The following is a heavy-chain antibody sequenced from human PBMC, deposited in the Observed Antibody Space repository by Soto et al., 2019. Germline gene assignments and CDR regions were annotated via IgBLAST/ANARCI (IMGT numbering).Heavy chain of an antibody. CDR1: GFTFTRYS. CDR2: ISSTTNYI. V-gene: IGHV3-21*06. CDR3: ARESEDLTSNFDY. Sequence: PGGSLRLSCAASGFTFTRYSMNWVRQAPGKGLEWVSSISSTTNYIYYGDSMKGRFTISRDDAKNSLYLEMNSLRAEDTAVYYCARESEDLTSNFDYWGQGTLVTVSS. J-gene: IGHJ4*02.